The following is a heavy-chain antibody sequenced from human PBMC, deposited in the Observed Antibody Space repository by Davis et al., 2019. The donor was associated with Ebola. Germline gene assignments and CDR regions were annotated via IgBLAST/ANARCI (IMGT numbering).Heavy chain of an antibody. J-gene: IGHJ6*02. CDR2: IIPIFGTA. CDR1: GGTFSSYA. CDR3: ATPGRQQLVLFRYYGMDV. Sequence: SVKVSCKASGGTFSSYAISWVRQAPGQGLEWMGGIIPIFGTANYAQKFQGRVTITADESTSTAYMELSSLRSEDTVVYYCATPGRQQLVLFRYYGMDVWGQGTTVTVSS. D-gene: IGHD6-13*01. V-gene: IGHV1-69*13.